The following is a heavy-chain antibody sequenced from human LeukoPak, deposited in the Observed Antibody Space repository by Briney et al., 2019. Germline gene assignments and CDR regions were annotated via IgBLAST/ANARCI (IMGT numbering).Heavy chain of an antibody. D-gene: IGHD2-2*01. CDR3: ARDLLDIGVVPAVHYYYGMDV. CDR2: ISYDGSNK. Sequence: PGRSLRLSCAASGFTFSSYAMRWVRPAPGKGLEWVAVISYDGSNKYYADSVKGRFTISRDNSKNTLYLQMNSLRAEDTAVYYCARDLLDIGVVPAVHYYYGMDVWGQGTTVTVSS. V-gene: IGHV3-30*04. J-gene: IGHJ6*02. CDR1: GFTFSSYA.